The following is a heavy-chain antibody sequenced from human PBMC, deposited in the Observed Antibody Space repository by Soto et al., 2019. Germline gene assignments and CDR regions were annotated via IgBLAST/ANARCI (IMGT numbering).Heavy chain of an antibody. D-gene: IGHD2-2*01. V-gene: IGHV4-34*01. J-gene: IGHJ6*03. CDR1: GGSLSDYY. CDR2: INHSGST. Sequence: QVQLQQWGTGLAKPSGTLSLTCGVSGGSLSDYYWSWIRQPPWKGLEWIGEINHSGSTNFNPSLTSRATISVDMSKNQVSLSLSSVTAADTALYYCARPPIKYCSSISCSPDYNYYMDVWGTGTAVTVSS. CDR3: ARPPIKYCSSISCSPDYNYYMDV.